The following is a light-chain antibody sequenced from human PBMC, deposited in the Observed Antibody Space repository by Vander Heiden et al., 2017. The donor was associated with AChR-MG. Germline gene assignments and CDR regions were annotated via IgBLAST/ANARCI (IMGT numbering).Light chain of an antibody. Sequence: QSVLPPPPSASATPGQRVTISCSGSSSNIGSHDIFWYQQAPGTAPKVLIYKNNQRPAGVPDRVSGSKSGTSASLAISGLQSEDEADYYCATWDDRLRGWVFGGGTKLTVL. V-gene: IGLV1-47*01. CDR3: ATWDDRLRGWV. CDR1: SSNIGSHD. CDR2: KNN. J-gene: IGLJ3*02.